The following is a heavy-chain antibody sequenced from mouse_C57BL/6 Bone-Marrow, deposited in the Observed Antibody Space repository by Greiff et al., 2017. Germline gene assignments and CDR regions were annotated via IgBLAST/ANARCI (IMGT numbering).Heavy chain of an antibody. J-gene: IGHJ2*01. CDR2: IDPEDGDT. CDR1: GFNIKDYY. CDR3: TTSFDY. V-gene: IGHV14-1*01. Sequence: EVKLVESGAELVRPGASVKLSCTASGFNIKDYYMHWVKQRPEQGLEWIGRIDPEDGDTEYAPKFQGKATMTADTSSHTAYLQLSSLTSEDTAVYYCTTSFDYWGQGTTLTVSS.